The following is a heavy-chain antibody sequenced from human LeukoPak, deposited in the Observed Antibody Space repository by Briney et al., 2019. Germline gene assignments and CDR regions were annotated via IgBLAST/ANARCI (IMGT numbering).Heavy chain of an antibody. D-gene: IGHD1-26*01. CDR3: AKATRTGATYCDY. CDR2: IDWNSGSI. V-gene: IGHV3-9*01. Sequence: GGSLRLSCAASGFSFDDYAMHWVRQAPGKGLEWVSGIDWNSGSIDYADSVKGRFTISRDNSKNTLYLQMNSLRAEDTAVYYCAKATRTGATYCDYWGQGTLVTVSS. CDR1: GFSFDDYA. J-gene: IGHJ4*02.